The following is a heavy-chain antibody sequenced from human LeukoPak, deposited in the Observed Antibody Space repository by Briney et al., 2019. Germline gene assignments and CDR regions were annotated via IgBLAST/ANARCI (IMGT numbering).Heavy chain of an antibody. D-gene: IGHD5-12*01. CDR2: ISYDGSNK. J-gene: IGHJ4*02. V-gene: IGHV3-30*04. CDR3: ARDGWLPRPFDY. CDR1: GFTFSSYA. Sequence: GGSLRLSCAASGFTFSSYAMHWVRQAPGKGLEWVAVISYDGSNKYYADSVKGRFTISRDNAKNSLYLQMNSLRAEDTAVYYCARDGWLPRPFDYWGQGTLVTVSS.